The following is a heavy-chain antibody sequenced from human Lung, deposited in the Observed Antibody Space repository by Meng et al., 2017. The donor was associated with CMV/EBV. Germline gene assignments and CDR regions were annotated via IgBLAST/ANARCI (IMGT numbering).Heavy chain of an antibody. CDR3: ATDLYYDDSGLRDY. CDR1: GFTFSNAW. CDR2: IISEADGGTT. V-gene: IGHV3-15*01. D-gene: IGHD3-22*01. J-gene: IGHJ4*02. Sequence: GFTFSNAWMSWIRQAPGKGLEWVGRIISEADGGTTHHAAPVKGRFTISRDDSKNTLYLQMNSLKTEDTAMYYCATDLYYDDSGLRDYWGRGTLVTVSS.